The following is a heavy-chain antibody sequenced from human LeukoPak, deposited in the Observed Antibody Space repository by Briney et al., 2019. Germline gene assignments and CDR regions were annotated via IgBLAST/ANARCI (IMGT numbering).Heavy chain of an antibody. D-gene: IGHD5-18*01. CDR1: ASTFTAYY. Sequence: ASVKVSCKASASTFTAYYFHWVRQAPGQGLEWMGWISPDSGDTNFAQKFQGRVTMTRDTSIRTVYMELSRLRSDDTAVYYCARGITVHTAMIFYYYYYMDVWGKGTTATVSS. V-gene: IGHV1-2*02. J-gene: IGHJ6*03. CDR3: ARGITVHTAMIFYYYYYMDV. CDR2: ISPDSGDT.